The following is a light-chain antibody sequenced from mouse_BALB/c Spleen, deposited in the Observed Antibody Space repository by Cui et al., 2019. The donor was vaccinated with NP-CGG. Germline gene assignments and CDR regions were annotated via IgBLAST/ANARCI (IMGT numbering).Light chain of an antibody. CDR1: TGAVPTSNY. CDR3: TLWYSNHWV. V-gene: IGLV1*01. CDR2: GTN. J-gene: IGLJ1*01. Sequence: QAVLTQASALTTSPGATVTLTCRSSTGAVPTSNYANWVQEKPDHLFTGLIGGTNNRAPGVPARFSGSLIGDKAALTITGAQTEDEAIYFCTLWYSNHWVFGGGTKLTVL.